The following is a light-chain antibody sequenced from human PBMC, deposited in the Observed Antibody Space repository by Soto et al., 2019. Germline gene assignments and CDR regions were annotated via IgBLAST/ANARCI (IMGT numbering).Light chain of an antibody. CDR3: QQADSFPIT. Sequence: DIQMTQSPSSVSASVGDRVNITCRASQDISTWLAWYQQKPGEAPKLLIYATSSLLRGVPSRFSGSGSGTHFTLTISSLQPEDFATYYCQQADSFPITFRQGTRLEIK. V-gene: IGKV1-12*01. J-gene: IGKJ5*01. CDR1: QDISTW. CDR2: ATS.